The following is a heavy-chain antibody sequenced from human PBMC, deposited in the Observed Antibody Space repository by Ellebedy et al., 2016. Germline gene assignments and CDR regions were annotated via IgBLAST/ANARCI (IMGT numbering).Heavy chain of an antibody. CDR2: MSSDGSDK. CDR3: AKEIGVHGPPYFDY. CDR1: GFTFNSHY. Sequence: GGSLRLSCAASGFTFNSHYMHWVRQAPGKGLEWVAIMSSDGSDKRYADSVRGRFTISRDNSNNTLLLQMNSLRVEDTATYYCAKEIGVHGPPYFDYWGRGALVIVSS. D-gene: IGHD3-3*01. V-gene: IGHV3-30*18. J-gene: IGHJ4*02.